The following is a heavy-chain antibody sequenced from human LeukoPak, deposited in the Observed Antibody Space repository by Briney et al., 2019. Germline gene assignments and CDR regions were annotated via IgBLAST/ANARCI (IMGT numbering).Heavy chain of an antibody. Sequence: ASVKVSCKASGYTFTSYYMHWVRQAPGQGLEWMGIINPSGGSTSYAQKFQGRVTMTRDTSTSTVYMELSSLRSEDTAVYYCARTTYYYDSSGYYFFDYWGQGTLVAVSS. V-gene: IGHV1-46*01. CDR1: GYTFTSYY. CDR2: INPSGGST. J-gene: IGHJ4*02. CDR3: ARTTYYYDSSGYYFFDY. D-gene: IGHD3-22*01.